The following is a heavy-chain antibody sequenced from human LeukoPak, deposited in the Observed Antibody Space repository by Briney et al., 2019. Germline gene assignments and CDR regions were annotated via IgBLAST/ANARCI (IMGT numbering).Heavy chain of an antibody. J-gene: IGHJ4*02. V-gene: IGHV1-2*02. CDR2: LNPDSAGT. CDR3: ARSNWNYDLPGYYFDY. Sequence: ASVKVSCKASGYTFNGYYIHWVRQAPGQGLEWMGWLNPDSAGTNYAQRFQGRVTMTRDPSISSAYMELSRLKSDDTAVYYCARSNWNYDLPGYYFDYWGQGTLVTVSS. CDR1: GYTFNGYY. D-gene: IGHD1-7*01.